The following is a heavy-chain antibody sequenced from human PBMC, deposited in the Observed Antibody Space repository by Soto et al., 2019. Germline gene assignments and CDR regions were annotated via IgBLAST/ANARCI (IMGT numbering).Heavy chain of an antibody. D-gene: IGHD3-3*01. CDR1: GFTFSSYG. J-gene: IGHJ3*02. Sequence: GGSLRLSCAASGFTFSSYGMHWVRQAPGKGLEWVAVIWYDGSNKYYADSVKGRFTISRDNSKNTLYLQMNSLRAEDTAVYYCARVPQDDFWSGPHADAFDIWGQGTMVTVSS. CDR3: ARVPQDDFWSGPHADAFDI. V-gene: IGHV3-33*01. CDR2: IWYDGSNK.